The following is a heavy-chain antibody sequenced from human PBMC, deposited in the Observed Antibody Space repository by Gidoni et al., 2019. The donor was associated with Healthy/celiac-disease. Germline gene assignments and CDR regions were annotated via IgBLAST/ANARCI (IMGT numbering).Heavy chain of an antibody. J-gene: IGHJ5*02. D-gene: IGHD2-2*01. CDR2: ISGSGGST. CDR3: AKDREYQLLLVPSWFDP. V-gene: IGHV3-23*01. CDR1: GFTFSSYA. Sequence: EVQLLESGGGLVQPGGSLRLSCAASGFTFSSYAMSWVRQAPGKGLEWVSAISGSGGSTYYADSVKGRFTISRDNSKNTLYLQMNSLRAEDTAVYYCAKDREYQLLLVPSWFDPWGQGTLVTVSS.